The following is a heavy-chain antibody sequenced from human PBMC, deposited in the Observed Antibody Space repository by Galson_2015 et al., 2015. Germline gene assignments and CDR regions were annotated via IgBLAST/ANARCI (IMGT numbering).Heavy chain of an antibody. CDR3: NGGGSYWLAFYYYYMDV. V-gene: IGHV3-49*04. CDR2: IRSKAYGGTT. D-gene: IGHD1-26*01. J-gene: IGHJ6*03. Sequence: SLRLSCAASGFTFGDYAMSWVRQAPGKGLEWVGFIRSKAYGGTTEYAASVKGRFTISRDDSKSIAYLQMNSLKTEDTAVYYCNGGGSYWLAFYYYYMDVWGKGTTVTVSS. CDR1: GFTFGDYA.